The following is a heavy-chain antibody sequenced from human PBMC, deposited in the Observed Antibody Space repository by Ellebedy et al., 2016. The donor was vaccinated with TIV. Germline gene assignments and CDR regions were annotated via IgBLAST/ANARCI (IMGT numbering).Heavy chain of an antibody. Sequence: MPSETLSLTCSVSGGSVTTTTYRWSWIRRPPGKGLDWLGTIYHTGHIYDNPSLGTRVTISIDTSKNQFSLTLRSVTAADTAVYYCAMHQKELFDYWGPGALISVSS. CDR1: GGSVTTTTYR. J-gene: IGHJ4*02. CDR2: IYHTGHI. V-gene: IGHV4-39*07. D-gene: IGHD1-26*01. CDR3: AMHQKELFDY.